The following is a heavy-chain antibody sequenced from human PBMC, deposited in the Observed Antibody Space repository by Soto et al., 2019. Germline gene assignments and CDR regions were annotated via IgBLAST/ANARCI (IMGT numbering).Heavy chain of an antibody. Sequence: SETLSLTCAVYGGSFSGYYWSWIRQPPGKGLEWIGEVNHSGSTNYNPSLKSRVTISVDTSKNQFSLKLSTVTAADTAVYYCARGITMIVLALKGYWYFDLWGRGTMVTVYS. CDR2: VNHSGST. D-gene: IGHD3-22*01. CDR3: ARGITMIVLALKGYWYFDL. J-gene: IGHJ2*01. V-gene: IGHV4-34*01. CDR1: GGSFSGYY.